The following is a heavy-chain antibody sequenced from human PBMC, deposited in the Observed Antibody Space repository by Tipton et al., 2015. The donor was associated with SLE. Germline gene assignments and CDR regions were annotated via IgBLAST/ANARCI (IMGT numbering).Heavy chain of an antibody. D-gene: IGHD4-23*01. CDR1: GASVSNYY. CDR3: ARDRGNTVVYY. Sequence: TLSLTCTVSGASVSNYYWSWIRQPAGKGLEWIGRIDISGSGSINYNPSLKSRVTMSVDTSKNQVSLKLNSVTAADAAVYYCARDRGNTVVYYWGQGTLVTVSS. J-gene: IGHJ4*02. CDR2: IDISGSGSI. V-gene: IGHV4-4*07.